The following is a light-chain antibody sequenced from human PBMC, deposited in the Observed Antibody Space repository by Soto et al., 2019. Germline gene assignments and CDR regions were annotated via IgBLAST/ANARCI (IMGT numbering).Light chain of an antibody. V-gene: IGLV2-14*01. Sequence: QSALTQPASVSGSPGQSITISCTGTSSDVGAYNYVSWYQQHPGKAPKLIIYEVSNRPSGVSNRFSGSKSGNTASLTTSWLQAEDESDYYCSSYTSSRTPYVFGTGTKLTVL. J-gene: IGLJ1*01. CDR1: SSDVGAYNY. CDR2: EVS. CDR3: SSYTSSRTPYV.